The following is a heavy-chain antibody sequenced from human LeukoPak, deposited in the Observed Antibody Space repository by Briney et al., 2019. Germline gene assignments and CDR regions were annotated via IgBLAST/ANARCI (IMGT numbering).Heavy chain of an antibody. CDR2: ITGSPGST. J-gene: IGHJ4*02. V-gene: IGHV3-23*01. CDR1: GFTFNNYA. D-gene: IGHD2-15*01. CDR3: AKDQSNRFCSGGSCSTTHDY. Sequence: PGGSLRLSCAASGFTFNNYAMSWVRQAPGKGLEWVSGITGSPGSTYYADSVKGRFTIYRDNSKNTLYLQMNGLRGDDTAVYYCAKDQSNRFCSGGSCSTTHDYWGQGTLVTVSS.